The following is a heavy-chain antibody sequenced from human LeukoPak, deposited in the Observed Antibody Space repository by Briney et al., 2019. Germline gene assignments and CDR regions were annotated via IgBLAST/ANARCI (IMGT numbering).Heavy chain of an antibody. Sequence: GGSLRLSCAASGFTFSSYWMSWVRQAPGKGLEWVANIKEDGSLKNYVDSVKGRFTISRDNAKKSLYPQMISLRAEDTAVYYCARDRPSGSYDYWGQGALVTVSS. CDR3: ARDRPSGSYDY. V-gene: IGHV3-7*01. CDR1: GFTFSSYW. J-gene: IGHJ4*02. CDR2: IKEDGSLK. D-gene: IGHD1-26*01.